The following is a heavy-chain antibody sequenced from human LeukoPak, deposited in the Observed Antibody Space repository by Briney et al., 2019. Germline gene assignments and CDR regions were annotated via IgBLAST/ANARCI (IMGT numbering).Heavy chain of an antibody. D-gene: IGHD5-18*01. J-gene: IGHJ6*02. V-gene: IGHV3-53*04. CDR2: IYRGGTT. CDR3: ARGGYTYGSNYYYAMDV. Sequence: GGSLRLSCAASGFTVSSNYMTWVRQAPGKGLEWVSLIYRGGTTYYADSVKGRFTIPRHNSMNTLYLQMNSLRAEDTAVYYCARGGYTYGSNYYYAMDVWGQGTTATVSS. CDR1: GFTVSSNY.